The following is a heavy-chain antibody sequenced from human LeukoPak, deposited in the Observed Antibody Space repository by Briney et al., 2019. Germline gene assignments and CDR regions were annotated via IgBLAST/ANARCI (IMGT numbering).Heavy chain of an antibody. J-gene: IGHJ4*02. V-gene: IGHV1-18*04. Sequence: ASVKVSCKASGYTFTSYYMHWVRQARGQGLEWMGWISGYNGDTNYAQKFQGRVTMTRETSTSTAYMELRSLRSDDTAVYYCAREPPGYSSDYWGQGTLVTVSS. CDR2: ISGYNGDT. D-gene: IGHD6-13*01. CDR1: GYTFTSYY. CDR3: AREPPGYSSDY.